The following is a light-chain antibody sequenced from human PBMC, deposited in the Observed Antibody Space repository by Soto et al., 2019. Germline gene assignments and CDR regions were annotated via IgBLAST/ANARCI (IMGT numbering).Light chain of an antibody. V-gene: IGKV3D-15*01. CDR2: DAS. J-gene: IGKJ4*01. Sequence: EIVMTQSPPTLSVSPGERATLSCRASQSVGSKLAWYQQRPGQAPRLLIYDASNRDTGIPARFSGSGSGTEFTLTISCLQSEDFAVYSRQQYGDMPGAFGGGTKVEIK. CDR3: QQYGDMPGA. CDR1: QSVGSK.